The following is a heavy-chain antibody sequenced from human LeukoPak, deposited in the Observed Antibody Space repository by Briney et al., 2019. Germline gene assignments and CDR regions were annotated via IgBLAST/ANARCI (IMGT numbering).Heavy chain of an antibody. CDR1: GYSISSGDY. CDR3: ARAEWLPTKMFDY. D-gene: IGHD5-12*01. J-gene: IGHJ4*02. V-gene: IGHV4-38-2*01. Sequence: SETLSLTCAVSGYSISSGDYWGWLRQPPGKGLEWMGSICHSGSTYYNPSLKSRVTISVDTSKNQFSLKLSSVTAADTAVYYCARAEWLPTKMFDYWGQGTLVTVSS. CDR2: ICHSGST.